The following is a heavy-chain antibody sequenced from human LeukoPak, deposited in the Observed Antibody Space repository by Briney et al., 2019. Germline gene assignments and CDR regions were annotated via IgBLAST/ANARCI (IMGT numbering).Heavy chain of an antibody. CDR1: GFTFSSYA. J-gene: IGHJ4*02. V-gene: IGHV3-30*04. D-gene: IGHD6-13*01. CDR3: ARDATLQLGDFDY. Sequence: GGSLRLSCAASGFTFSSYAMHWVRQAPGKGLEWMAVISYDGSNKYYADSVKGRFTISRDNSKNTLYLQMNSLRAEDTAVYYCARDATLQLGDFDYWGQGTLVTVSS. CDR2: ISYDGSNK.